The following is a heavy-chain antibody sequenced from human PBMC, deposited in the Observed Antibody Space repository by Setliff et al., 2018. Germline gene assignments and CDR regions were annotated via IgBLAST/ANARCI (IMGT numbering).Heavy chain of an antibody. Sequence: ASETLSLTCAVSGYCISSGYYWGWIRQPPGKGLQWIGSIYYSGSTYSNPSLKSRVTISVDTSKNQFYLKLSSVTAADTALYYCTVYNTGSSKDHYWGQGTPVTVSS. CDR1: GYCISSGYY. CDR2: IYYSGST. D-gene: IGHD2-8*02. J-gene: IGHJ4*02. V-gene: IGHV4-38-2*01. CDR3: TVYNTGSSKDHY.